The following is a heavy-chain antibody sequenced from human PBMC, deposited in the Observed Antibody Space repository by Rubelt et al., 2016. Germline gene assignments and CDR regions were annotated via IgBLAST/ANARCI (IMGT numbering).Heavy chain of an antibody. CDR1: GFTFSSYG. V-gene: IGHV3-30*02. CDR3: ARRQLWSFLFDY. J-gene: IGHJ4*02. CDR2: IRYDGSNK. D-gene: IGHD5-18*01. Sequence: VQLVESGGGLVKPGGSLRLSCAASGFTFSSYGMHWVRQAPGKGLEWVAFIRYDGSNKYYADSVKGRFTISRDNSKNTLYLQMNSLRAEDTAVYYCARRQLWSFLFDYWGQGTLVTVSS.